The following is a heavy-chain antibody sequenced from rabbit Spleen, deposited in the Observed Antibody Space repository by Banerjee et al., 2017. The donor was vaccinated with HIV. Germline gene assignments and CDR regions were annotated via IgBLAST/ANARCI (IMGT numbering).Heavy chain of an antibody. D-gene: IGHD8-1*01. V-gene: IGHV1S40*01. J-gene: IGHJ4*01. Sequence: QSLEESGGDLVKPGASLTLTCKASGFDFSSSYWICWVRQAPGKGLEWIACIYAGSSGSTYYASWAKGRFTISKTSSTTVTLQMTSLTAADTATYFCARGSSWYSGLWNLWGPGTLVTVS. CDR2: IYAGSSGST. CDR1: GFDFSSSYW. CDR3: ARGSSWYSGLWNL.